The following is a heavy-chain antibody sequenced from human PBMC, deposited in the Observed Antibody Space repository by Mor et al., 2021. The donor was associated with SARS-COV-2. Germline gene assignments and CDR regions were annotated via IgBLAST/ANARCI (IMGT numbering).Heavy chain of an antibody. J-gene: IGHJ4*02. V-gene: IGHV3-30*01. D-gene: IGHD3-10*01. CDR3: ARDYGSGSYSFDY. Sequence: GRFTISRDNSKNTLYVQMNSLRTEDTAVYYCARDYGSGSYSFDYWGQGTLVSVSS.